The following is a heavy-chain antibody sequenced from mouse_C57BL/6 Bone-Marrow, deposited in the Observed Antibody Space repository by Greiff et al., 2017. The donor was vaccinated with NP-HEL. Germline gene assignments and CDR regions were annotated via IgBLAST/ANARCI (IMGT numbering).Heavy chain of an antibody. CDR2: ISDGGSYT. CDR1: GFTFSSYA. V-gene: IGHV5-4*03. CDR3: AIYYYGKAWFAY. D-gene: IGHD1-1*01. Sequence: EVKVEESGGGLVKPGGSLKLSCAASGFTFSSYAMSWVRQTPEKRLEWVATISDGGSYTYYPDNVKGRFTISRDNAKNNLYLQMSHLKSEDTAMYYCAIYYYGKAWFAYWGQGTLVTVSA. J-gene: IGHJ3*01.